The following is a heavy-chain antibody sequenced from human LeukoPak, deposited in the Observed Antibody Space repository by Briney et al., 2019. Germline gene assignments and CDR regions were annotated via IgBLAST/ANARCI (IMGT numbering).Heavy chain of an antibody. CDR3: AKYFASGSYYKLPH. D-gene: IGHD3-10*01. CDR2: ISGSGTYT. Sequence: GGSLRLSCAASGFTFSSYAMSWVRQAPGKGLEWVSTISGSGTYTYYADSVKGRFTISRDNSKNTLYLQMNSLRAEDTAVYYCAKYFASGSYYKLPHWGQGTLVTVSS. CDR1: GFTFSSYA. J-gene: IGHJ1*01. V-gene: IGHV3-23*01.